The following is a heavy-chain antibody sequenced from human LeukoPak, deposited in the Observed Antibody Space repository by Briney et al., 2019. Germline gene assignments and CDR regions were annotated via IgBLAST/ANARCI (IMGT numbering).Heavy chain of an antibody. CDR2: IYYSGST. J-gene: IGHJ4*02. V-gene: IGHV4-59*01. CDR1: GASISSYY. Sequence: PSETLSFTCTVSGASISSYYWSWIRQSPGKGLEWIGYIYYSGSTNYNPSLKSRVTISVDTSKNQFSLKLSSVTAADTAVYYCARVAVAAREYFDYWGQGTLVTVSS. D-gene: IGHD6-19*01. CDR3: ARVAVAAREYFDY.